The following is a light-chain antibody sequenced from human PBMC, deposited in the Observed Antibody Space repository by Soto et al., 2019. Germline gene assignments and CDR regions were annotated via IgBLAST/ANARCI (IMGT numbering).Light chain of an antibody. CDR2: TNN. Sequence: QSVLTQPPSASGTPGQRVTISCSGSSSTIGSNTVNWFQQLPGTAPKLLIYTNNQRHSGVPDRFSGSKSGTSASLAISGLQSEDEADYYCAAWDDSLNAYVFGTGTKVTVL. V-gene: IGLV1-44*01. CDR3: AAWDDSLNAYV. J-gene: IGLJ1*01. CDR1: SSTIGSNT.